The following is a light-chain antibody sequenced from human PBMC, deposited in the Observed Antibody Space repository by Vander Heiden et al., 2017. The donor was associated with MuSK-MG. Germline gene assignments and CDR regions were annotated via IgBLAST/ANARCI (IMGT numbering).Light chain of an antibody. Sequence: DIQMNQSSSSLSASVGDRVTIPCRASQSIISHLNWYQQKPGKAPKPMTSPASSFQGGVPSRFSGSGSGTDFTLTISSLQPEDFATYFCQQSNSTPPIFTFGHGTKVDIK. CDR1: QSIISH. J-gene: IGKJ3*01. CDR3: QQSNSTPPIFT. V-gene: IGKV1-39*01. CDR2: PAS.